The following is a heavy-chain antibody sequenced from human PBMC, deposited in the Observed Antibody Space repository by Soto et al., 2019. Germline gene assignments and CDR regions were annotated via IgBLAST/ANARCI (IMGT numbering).Heavy chain of an antibody. CDR1: GYSFTSYW. CDR3: ARLRMSIAARRGPYYYYGMDV. CDR2: IDPSDSYT. J-gene: IGHJ6*02. D-gene: IGHD6-6*01. V-gene: IGHV5-10-1*01. Sequence: GESLKISCKGSGYSFTSYWISWVRQMPGKGLEWMGRIDPSDSYTNYSPSFQGHVTISADKSISTAYLQWSSLKASDTAMYYCARLRMSIAARRGPYYYYGMDVWGQGTTVTVSS.